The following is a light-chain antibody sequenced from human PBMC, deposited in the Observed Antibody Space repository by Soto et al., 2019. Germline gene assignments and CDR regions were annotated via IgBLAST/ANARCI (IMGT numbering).Light chain of an antibody. CDR1: QSVSTSH. CDR2: GAS. V-gene: IGKV3-20*01. Sequence: EIVVTQSPGTLSLSPGERATPSCRARQSVSTSHLAWYQQKPGQAPRLLIYGASNRATGIPDRFSGSGSGTDFTLTISRLEPEDFAVYYCQHYGNSPPYTFGQGTRLEIK. J-gene: IGKJ5*01. CDR3: QHYGNSPPYT.